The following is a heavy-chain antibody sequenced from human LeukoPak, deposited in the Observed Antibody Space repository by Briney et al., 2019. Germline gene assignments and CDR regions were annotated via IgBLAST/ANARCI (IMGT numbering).Heavy chain of an antibody. V-gene: IGHV3-30*04. Sequence: PGRSLRLSCAASGVTISTNFMNWVRQAPGKGLEWVAVLSYDGSNKYYADSVKGRFTISRDDSKNTLYLQMNSLTPEDTAVYYCARADSGWFFFDYWGQGTLFTVSS. CDR1: GVTISTNF. J-gene: IGHJ4*02. D-gene: IGHD6-19*01. CDR2: LSYDGSNK. CDR3: ARADSGWFFFDY.